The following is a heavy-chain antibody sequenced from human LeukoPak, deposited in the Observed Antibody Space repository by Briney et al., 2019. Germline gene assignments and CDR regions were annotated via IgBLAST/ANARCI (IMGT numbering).Heavy chain of an antibody. CDR1: GGSFSGYY. D-gene: IGHD2-2*01. V-gene: IGHV4-34*01. J-gene: IGHJ5*02. CDR2: INHSGST. Sequence: SETLSLTCAVYGGSFSGYYWSWIRQPPGEGLEWIGEINHSGSTNYTSSLDCRVTVSVDTSRCKCTLKLSSVTAAETAVYYCAVSGYCSSTICFPGAFDPWGQGSLVTVSS. CDR3: AVSGYCSSTICFPGAFDP.